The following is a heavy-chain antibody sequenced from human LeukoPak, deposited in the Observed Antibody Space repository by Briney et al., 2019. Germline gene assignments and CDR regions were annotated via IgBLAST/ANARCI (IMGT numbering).Heavy chain of an antibody. Sequence: PGGSLRLSCAASGFTFSSYNMNWVRQAPGKGLEWVSSITSSSSYIYYADSVKGRFTISRDNAKNSLYLQMDSLRVEDTAEYYCARDPYSGNYGAYYYYYMDVWGKGTTVTISS. CDR3: ARDPYSGNYGAYYYYYMDV. CDR2: ITSSSSYI. D-gene: IGHD1-26*01. CDR1: GFTFSSYN. J-gene: IGHJ6*03. V-gene: IGHV3-21*06.